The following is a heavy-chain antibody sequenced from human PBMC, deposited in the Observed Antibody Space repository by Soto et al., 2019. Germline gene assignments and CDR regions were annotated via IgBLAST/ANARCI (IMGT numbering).Heavy chain of an antibody. CDR1: GGTLSDQG. V-gene: IGHV1-69*06. Sequence: QVQLEQSGAEVKKPGSSVKVSCKASGGTLSDQGVAWLRQAHGQGLEWMGGTIPVFNTAKYAQKFQGRVTVTADKFTNIAYMELSSLRSEDTAFYFCARGVYGSGNYYTGPSAFDIWGQGTMVIVSS. CDR2: TIPVFNTA. J-gene: IGHJ3*02. D-gene: IGHD3-10*01. CDR3: ARGVYGSGNYYTGPSAFDI.